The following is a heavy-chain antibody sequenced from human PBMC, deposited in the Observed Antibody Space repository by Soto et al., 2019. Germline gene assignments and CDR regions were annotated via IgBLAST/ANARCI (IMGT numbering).Heavy chain of an antibody. CDR1: GFNFNSYT. Sequence: GGSLRLSCAASGFNFNSYTINWVRQAPGKRLEWLSSISSSGDSGSSGYADSVRGRFTVSRDNAKNSLFLQMSSLSPEDTALYYCTKRRSARPGFDAFDLWGQGTMVTVSS. V-gene: IGHV3-21*04. CDR3: TKRRSARPGFDAFDL. D-gene: IGHD1-1*01. CDR2: ISSSGDSGS. J-gene: IGHJ3*01.